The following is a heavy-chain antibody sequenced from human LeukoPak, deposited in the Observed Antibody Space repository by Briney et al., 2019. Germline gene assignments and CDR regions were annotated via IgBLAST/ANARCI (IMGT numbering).Heavy chain of an antibody. D-gene: IGHD3-22*01. CDR2: INHSGST. Sequence: SETLSLTCAVYGGSFSGYYWSWIRQPPGKGLEWIGEINHSGSTNYNPSLKSRVTISVDTSKNQFSLKLSSVTAADTAVYYCARRVITMIVVVITPRYYFDYWGQGTLVTVSS. CDR1: GGSFSGYY. J-gene: IGHJ4*02. CDR3: ARRVITMIVVVITPRYYFDY. V-gene: IGHV4-34*01.